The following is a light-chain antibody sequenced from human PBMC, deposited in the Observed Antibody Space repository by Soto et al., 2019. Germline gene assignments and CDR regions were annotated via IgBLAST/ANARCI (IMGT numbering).Light chain of an antibody. V-gene: IGKV1-5*01. CDR3: QQYNSYWT. CDR2: DAS. J-gene: IGKJ1*01. CDR1: QSISSW. Sequence: DIQMTQSPSTLSASVVDRVTITCRASQSISSWLAWYQQKPGKAPKLLIYDASSLESGVPSRFSGSGSGTEFTLTISSLQPDDFATYYCQQYNSYWTCGQGTKGDI.